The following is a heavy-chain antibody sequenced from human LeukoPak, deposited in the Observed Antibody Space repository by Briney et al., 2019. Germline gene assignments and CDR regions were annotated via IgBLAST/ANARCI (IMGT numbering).Heavy chain of an antibody. CDR1: GYTFTSYG. CDR2: ISAYNGNT. D-gene: IGHD5-12*01. Sequence: ASVKVSCKASGYTFTSYGISWVRQAPGQGLEWMGWISAYNGNTNYAQKLQGRVTITTDTSPSTAYMELRSLRSDDTAVYYCARDLRAFVATKGFDYWGQGTLVTVSS. CDR3: ARDLRAFVATKGFDY. V-gene: IGHV1-18*01. J-gene: IGHJ4*02.